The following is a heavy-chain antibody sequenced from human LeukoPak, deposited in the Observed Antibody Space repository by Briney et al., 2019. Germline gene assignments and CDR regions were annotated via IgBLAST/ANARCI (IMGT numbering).Heavy chain of an antibody. D-gene: IGHD3-22*01. CDR1: GFTFSSYA. V-gene: IGHV3-30-3*01. Sequence: GGSLRLSCAASGFTFSSYAMHWVRQDPGKGLEWVAIISYDGNNEYYADSVKGRFTISRDNSKNTLYLQMNSLRTEDTAVYYCARDALFYDSGGYRFDYWGQGTLVTVSS. J-gene: IGHJ4*02. CDR2: ISYDGNNE. CDR3: ARDALFYDSGGYRFDY.